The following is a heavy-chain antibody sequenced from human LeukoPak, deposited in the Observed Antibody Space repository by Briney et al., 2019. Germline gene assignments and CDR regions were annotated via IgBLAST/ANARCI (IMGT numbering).Heavy chain of an antibody. CDR2: INQRRNT. D-gene: IGHD6-19*01. Sequence: SETLSLTCAVYGASFSDYYWNWIRQPPGKGLEWIGEINQRRNTNYNPSLKSRVTVSIDTSKNQFSLKLSSVTAADTAVYYCARHGWHAWYFDLWGRGTLVTVSS. V-gene: IGHV4-34*01. J-gene: IGHJ2*01. CDR3: ARHGWHAWYFDL. CDR1: GASFSDYY.